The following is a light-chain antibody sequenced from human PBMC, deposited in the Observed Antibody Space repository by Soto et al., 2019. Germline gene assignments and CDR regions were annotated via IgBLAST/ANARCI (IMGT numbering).Light chain of an antibody. CDR3: QQSYSTPYT. Sequence: DIQMTQTPSSLSASVGNRLTITCRASQRISSYLNWYRQKPGKAPKLLIYAASSLQSGVPSRFSGSGSGTDFTLTISSLQPEDFATYYCQQSYSTPYTFGQGTKLEIK. V-gene: IGKV1-39*01. J-gene: IGKJ2*01. CDR1: QRISSY. CDR2: AAS.